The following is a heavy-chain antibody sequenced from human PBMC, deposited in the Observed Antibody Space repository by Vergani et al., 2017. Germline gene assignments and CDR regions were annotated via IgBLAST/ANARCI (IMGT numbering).Heavy chain of an antibody. J-gene: IGHJ2*01. CDR3: ARDCPGGGGDCSAGWYFDL. V-gene: IGHV3-30*02. CDR2: IRYDGSNK. Sequence: QVQLVESGGGVVQPGGSLRLSCAASGFTFSSYGMHWVRQAPGKGLEWVALIRYDGSNKYYADSVKGRFTISRDNSKNTLYLQMNSLRAEDTAVYYCARDCPGGGGDCSAGWYFDLWGRGTLVTVSS. D-gene: IGHD2-21*02. CDR1: GFTFSSYG.